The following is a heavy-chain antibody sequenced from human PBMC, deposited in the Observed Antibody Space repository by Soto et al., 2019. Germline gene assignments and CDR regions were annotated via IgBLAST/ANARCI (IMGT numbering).Heavy chain of an antibody. D-gene: IGHD1-7*01. J-gene: IGHJ4*02. V-gene: IGHV4-61*01. CDR1: GGSVSSGTHY. Sequence: QVQLQESGPGLVKPSETLSLTCTVSGGSVSSGTHYWSWIRQPPGKGLEWIGCIYYSGTTKYNPSLKSRVTISVDTSKNQFSLKLSSVTAADTAVYYCAIFLSPVSRYNWNLPSDSWGQGTLVTVSS. CDR3: AIFLSPVSRYNWNLPSDS. CDR2: IYYSGTT.